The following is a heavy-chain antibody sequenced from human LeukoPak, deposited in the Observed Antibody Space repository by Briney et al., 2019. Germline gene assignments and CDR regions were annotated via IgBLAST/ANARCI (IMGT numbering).Heavy chain of an antibody. J-gene: IGHJ6*02. Sequence: GRSLRLSCAASGFTFSSYGMHWVRQAPGKGLEWVAVIWYDESNKYYADSVKGRFTISRDNSKNTLYLQMNSLRAEDTAVYYCARFPGSGSYFVDYYYGMDVWGQGTTVTVSS. CDR3: ARFPGSGSYFVDYYYGMDV. V-gene: IGHV3-33*01. CDR1: GFTFSSYG. D-gene: IGHD3-10*01. CDR2: IWYDESNK.